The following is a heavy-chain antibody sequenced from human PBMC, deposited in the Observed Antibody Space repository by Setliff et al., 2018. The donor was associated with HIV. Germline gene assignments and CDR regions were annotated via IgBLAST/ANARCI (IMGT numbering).Heavy chain of an antibody. J-gene: IGHJ6*02. CDR2: IFFTGNT. D-gene: IGHD3-3*01. V-gene: IGHV4-59*01. CDR1: GGSISGYY. Sequence: SETLSLTCTVSGGSISGYYWSWIRQPPGKGLEYIGSIFFTGNTIYNPSLKARVTLSVDMSKNQVFLRLSSVTAADTAVYYCARDYLYYNLYNGSPVYGMDVWGQGTTVTVS. CDR3: ARDYLYYNLYNGSPVYGMDV.